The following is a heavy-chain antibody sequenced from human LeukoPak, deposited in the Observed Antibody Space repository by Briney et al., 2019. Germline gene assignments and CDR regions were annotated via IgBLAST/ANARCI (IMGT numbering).Heavy chain of an antibody. CDR2: ISGSGGST. V-gene: IGHV3-23*01. Sequence: GGSLRLSCAASGFTLRSYAMSWVRQAPGRGLEWVSSISGSGGSTYYADSVKGRFTISRDNSKNTLYLQMNSLRAEDTAVYYCAKEGSPMVATTLDVWGQGTTVTVSS. CDR1: GFTLRSYA. J-gene: IGHJ6*02. CDR3: AKEGSPMVATTLDV. D-gene: IGHD5-12*01.